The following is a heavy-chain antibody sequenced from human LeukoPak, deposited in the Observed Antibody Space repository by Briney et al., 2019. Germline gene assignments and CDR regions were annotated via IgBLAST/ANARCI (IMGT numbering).Heavy chain of an antibody. CDR3: ARDRPYGCSSTSCYYYGMDV. CDR2: IYYSGST. V-gene: IGHV4-59*01. J-gene: IGHJ6*02. CDR1: GGSISNYY. D-gene: IGHD2-2*01. Sequence: SETLSLTCTVSGGSISNYYWSWIRQPPGKGLEWIGYIYYSGSTNYNPSLKSRVTISVDTSKNQFSLKLSSVTAADTAVYYCARDRPYGCSSTSCYYYGMDVWGQGTTVTISS.